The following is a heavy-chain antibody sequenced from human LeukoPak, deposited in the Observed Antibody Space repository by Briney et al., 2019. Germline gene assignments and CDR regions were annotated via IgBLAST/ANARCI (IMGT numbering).Heavy chain of an antibody. CDR1: GFTFSSYG. CDR3: ARSAGYSSSWYPYYFDY. D-gene: IGHD6-13*01. Sequence: GGSLRLSCAASGFTFSSYGMHWVRQAPGKGLEWVAVIWYDGSNKYYADSVKGRFTISRDNSKNTLYLQMNSLRAEDTAVYYCARSAGYSSSWYPYYFDYWGQGTLVTVSS. CDR2: IWYDGSNK. V-gene: IGHV3-33*01. J-gene: IGHJ4*02.